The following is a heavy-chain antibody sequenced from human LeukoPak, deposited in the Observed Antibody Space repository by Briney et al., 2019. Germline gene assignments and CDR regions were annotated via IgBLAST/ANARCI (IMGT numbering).Heavy chain of an antibody. Sequence: SETLSLTCAVYGGSFSGYYWSWIRQPPGKGLEWIGEINHSGSTNYNPSLKSRVTISVDTSKNQFSLKLSSVTAADTAVYFCARGGDSGYDDLDYWGQGTLVTVS. V-gene: IGHV4-34*01. J-gene: IGHJ4*02. D-gene: IGHD5-12*01. CDR1: GGSFSGYY. CDR2: INHSGST. CDR3: ARGGDSGYDDLDY.